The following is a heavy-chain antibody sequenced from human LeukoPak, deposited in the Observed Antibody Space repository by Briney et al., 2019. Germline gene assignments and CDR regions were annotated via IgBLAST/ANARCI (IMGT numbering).Heavy chain of an antibody. V-gene: IGHV4-34*01. CDR3: ARGVDEVTARXFDY. J-gene: IGHJ4*02. Sequence: SETLSLTCAVYGGSFSGYYWSWIRQPPGKGLEWIGEINHSGSTNYNPSLKSRVTISVDTSKNQSSLKLSSVTAADTAVYYCARGVDEVTARXFDYWGQGTLVTVSS. CDR1: GGSFSGYY. CDR2: INHSGST. D-gene: IGHD2-21*02.